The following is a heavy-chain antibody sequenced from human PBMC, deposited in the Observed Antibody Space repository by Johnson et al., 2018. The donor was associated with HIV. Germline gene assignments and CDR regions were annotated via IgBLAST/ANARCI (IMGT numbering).Heavy chain of an antibody. CDR3: AKHIVLVVYAIGAALRFLEWFDAFDI. CDR1: GFTFSDYY. J-gene: IGHJ3*02. Sequence: QVQLVESGGGLVQPGGSLRLSCAASGFTFSDYYMSWIRQAPGKGLEWVSYISSSGSTIYYADSVKGRFTISRDNVKNSLYLQMNSLRAEDTAVYYCAKHIVLVVYAIGAALRFLEWFDAFDIWGQGTIVTVSS. D-gene: IGHD2-8*02. CDR2: ISSSGSTI. V-gene: IGHV3-11*01.